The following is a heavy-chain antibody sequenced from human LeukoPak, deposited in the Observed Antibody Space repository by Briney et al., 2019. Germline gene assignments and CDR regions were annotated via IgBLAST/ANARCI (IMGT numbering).Heavy chain of an antibody. D-gene: IGHD3-3*01. CDR3: ARDGRFGGIDY. J-gene: IGHJ4*02. Sequence: GGSLRLSCAASGFTFGSYSMNWVRQAPGKGLEWVSSISSSSSYIYYADSVKGRFTISRDNAKNSLYLQMNSLRAEDTAVYYCARDGRFGGIDYWGQGTLVTVSS. CDR1: GFTFGSYS. CDR2: ISSSSSYI. V-gene: IGHV3-21*01.